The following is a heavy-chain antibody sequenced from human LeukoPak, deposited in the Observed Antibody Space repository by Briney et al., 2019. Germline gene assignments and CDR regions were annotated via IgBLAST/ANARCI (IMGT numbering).Heavy chain of an antibody. Sequence: PGGSLRLSCAASGFTFSSYGMHWVRQAPGKGLEGVAVIWYDGSNKYYADSVKGRFTISRDNSKNTLYMQMSSLRAEDTAVYSCARDGGYSYGPLEYYFDYWGQGTLVTVSS. CDR3: ARDGGYSYGPLEYYFDY. J-gene: IGHJ4*02. D-gene: IGHD5-18*01. V-gene: IGHV3-33*01. CDR2: IWYDGSNK. CDR1: GFTFSSYG.